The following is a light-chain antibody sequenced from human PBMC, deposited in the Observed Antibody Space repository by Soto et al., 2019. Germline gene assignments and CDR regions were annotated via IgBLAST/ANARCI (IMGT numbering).Light chain of an antibody. CDR1: QSLLTTS. CDR3: QQYGSSPPYT. Sequence: EIVLTQSPGTLSLSPGDRATLSCRASQSLLTTSLAWYQQKPGQAPSLLIYAASSRATGIPDRFSGSGSGTDFTLTISRLEPEDFAVYYCQQYGSSPPYTFGQGTKLEIK. CDR2: AAS. J-gene: IGKJ2*01. V-gene: IGKV3-20*01.